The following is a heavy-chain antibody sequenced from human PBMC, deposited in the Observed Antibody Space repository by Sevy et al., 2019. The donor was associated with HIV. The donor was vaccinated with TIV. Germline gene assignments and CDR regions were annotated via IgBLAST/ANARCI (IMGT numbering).Heavy chain of an antibody. CDR3: AKDPGLCTNGVCYTQDY. J-gene: IGHJ4*02. Sequence: GGSLRLSCAASGFTFSSYAMSWVRQAPGKGLEWVSAISGSGGSTYYADSVKGRFTISRDNSKNTLYLQMNSLRAEDTAVYYCAKDPGLCTNGVCYTQDYWGQGTLVTVSS. V-gene: IGHV3-23*01. CDR1: GFTFSSYA. CDR2: ISGSGGST. D-gene: IGHD2-8*01.